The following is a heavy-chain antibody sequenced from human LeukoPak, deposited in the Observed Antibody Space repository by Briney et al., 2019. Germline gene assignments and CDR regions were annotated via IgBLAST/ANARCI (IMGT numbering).Heavy chain of an antibody. CDR1: GFTFSSYW. D-gene: IGHD2-8*01. V-gene: IGHV3-74*01. J-gene: IGHJ6*03. Sequence: GGSLRLSCAASGFTFSSYWMHWVRQAPGKGLVWVSRINSAGSSTSYADSVKGRFTISRDNAKNTLYLQMNSLRAEDTAVYYCARDRGNTVLNSRREYYYMDVWGKGTTVTVSS. CDR3: ARDRGNTVLNSRREYYYMDV. CDR2: INSAGSST.